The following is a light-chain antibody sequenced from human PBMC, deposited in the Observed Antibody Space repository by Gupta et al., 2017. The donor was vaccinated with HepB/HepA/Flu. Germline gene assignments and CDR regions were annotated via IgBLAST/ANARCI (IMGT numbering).Light chain of an antibody. V-gene: IGKV3-20*01. CDR2: ATS. Sequence: IVLTQSPGTLSLSPGERATLSCKTSQNISTDYLAWYQQKRGQAPRLLIYATSTRATGIPDRFRGSGSETNVTLTSTRLEPEDFAVYICQQCGTSPRTFGGGTKVEIK. CDR3: QQCGTSPRT. CDR1: QNISTDY. J-gene: IGKJ4*01.